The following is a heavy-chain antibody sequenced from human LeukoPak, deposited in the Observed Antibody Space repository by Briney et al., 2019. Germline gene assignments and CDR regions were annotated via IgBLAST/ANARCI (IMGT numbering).Heavy chain of an antibody. V-gene: IGHV5-51*01. Sequence: GESLKISCKGSGYSFTSYWIGWVRQMPGKGLEWMGIIYPGDSDTRYSPSFQGQVTISADKSISTAYLQWSSLKASDTAMYYCARDRSSSWSVHLRGAFDIWGQGTMVTVSS. CDR1: GYSFTSYW. CDR3: ARDRSSSWSVHLRGAFDI. CDR2: IYPGDSDT. J-gene: IGHJ3*02. D-gene: IGHD6-13*01.